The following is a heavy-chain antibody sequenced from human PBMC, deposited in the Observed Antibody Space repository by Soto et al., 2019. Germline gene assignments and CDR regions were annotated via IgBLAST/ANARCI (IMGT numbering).Heavy chain of an antibody. CDR2: IYPGDSDT. V-gene: IGHV5-51*01. D-gene: IGHD4-4*01. CDR3: ARHISNFQYYYYAMDV. J-gene: IGHJ6*02. Sequence: GECLKISCKGSGYTFTEYWIGWVRQLPGKGLEWMGIIYPGDSDTRYSPSFQGHVTITVDKSTSPAYLQWNTLKASDTGMYYCARHISNFQYYYYAMDVWPQGTTVPVS. CDR1: GYTFTEYW.